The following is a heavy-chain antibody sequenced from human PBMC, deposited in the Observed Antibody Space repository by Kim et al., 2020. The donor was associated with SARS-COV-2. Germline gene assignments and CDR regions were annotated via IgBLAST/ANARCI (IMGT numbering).Heavy chain of an antibody. D-gene: IGHD5-18*01. Sequence: SETLSLTCTVSGGSISSYYWSWIRQPPGKGLEWIGYIYYSGSTNYNPSLKSRVTISVDTSKNQFSLKLSSVTAADTAVYYCARGSGAVQLWPPPMDVWGQGTTVTVSS. J-gene: IGHJ6*02. CDR1: GGSISSYY. CDR2: IYYSGST. V-gene: IGHV4-59*13. CDR3: ARGSGAVQLWPPPMDV.